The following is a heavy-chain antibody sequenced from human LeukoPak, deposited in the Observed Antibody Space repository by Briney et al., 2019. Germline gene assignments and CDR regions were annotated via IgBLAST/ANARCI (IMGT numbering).Heavy chain of an antibody. V-gene: IGHV1-2*02. CDR3: ARVGDGYNYGFFDY. D-gene: IGHD5-24*01. Sequence: ASVKVSCKASGYTFTGYYMHWVRQAPGQGLEWMGWINPNSGGTNYAQKFQGRVTMTRDTSISTAYMELSRLRPDDTAVYYCARVGDGYNYGFFDYWGQGALVTVSS. J-gene: IGHJ4*02. CDR1: GYTFTGYY. CDR2: INPNSGGT.